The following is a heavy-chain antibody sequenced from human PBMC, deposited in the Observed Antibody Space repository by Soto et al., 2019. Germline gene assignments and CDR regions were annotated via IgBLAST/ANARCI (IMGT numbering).Heavy chain of an antibody. J-gene: IGHJ6*02. CDR3: ASKSYCRSSSGPYYYGMDV. Sequence: QVQLQESGPGLVKPSQTLSLTCTVSGGSISSGGYYWSWIRQHPGKGLEWIGYIYYSGSTYYNPSLARPFHLSVHTSKKQFSVKLRPATAAHTSVYYCASKSYCRSSSGPYYYGMDVWGQGTTVTVSS. V-gene: IGHV4-31*01. CDR2: IYYSGST. D-gene: IGHD2-2*01. CDR1: GGSISSGGYY.